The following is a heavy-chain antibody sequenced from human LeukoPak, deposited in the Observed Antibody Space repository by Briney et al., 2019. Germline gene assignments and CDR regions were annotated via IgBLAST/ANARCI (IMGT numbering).Heavy chain of an antibody. CDR2: LSYGGGT. CDR3: ARDSRYCSGGNCQLRFDY. V-gene: IGHV4-39*07. D-gene: IGHD2-15*01. CDR1: GGSISSGGYY. Sequence: SETLSLTCTVSGGSISSGGYYWGWIRQPPGKELEWIGSLSYGGGTYYNPSLKTRVTISMDTSKNHFSLRLSSVTAADTALYFCARDSRYCSGGNCQLRFDYWGQGILVTVSS. J-gene: IGHJ4*02.